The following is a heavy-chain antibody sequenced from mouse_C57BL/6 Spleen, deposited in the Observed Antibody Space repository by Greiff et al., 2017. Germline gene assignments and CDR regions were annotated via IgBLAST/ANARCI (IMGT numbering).Heavy chain of an antibody. Sequence: EVQLVESGEGLVKPGGSLKLSCAASGFTFSSYAMSWVRQTPEKRLEWVAYISSGGDYIYYADTVKGRFTISRDNARNTLYLQMSSLKSEDTAMYYCTSPLYDGYYGGWVDYWGQGTTLTVSS. CDR3: TSPLYDGYYGGWVDY. V-gene: IGHV5-9-1*02. CDR2: ISSGGDYI. D-gene: IGHD2-3*01. J-gene: IGHJ2*01. CDR1: GFTFSSYA.